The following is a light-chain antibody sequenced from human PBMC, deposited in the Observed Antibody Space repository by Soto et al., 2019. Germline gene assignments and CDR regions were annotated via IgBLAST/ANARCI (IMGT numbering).Light chain of an antibody. J-gene: IGLJ3*02. CDR3: AAWDDSLNAWV. V-gene: IGLV1-36*01. CDR2: YDD. Sequence: QSVLTQPPSVSEAPRQRVTISCSGSSSNIGNNAVNWYQQLPGKAPKLLIYYDDLLPSGVSDRFSGSKSGTSASLAISGLQSEDEADYYCAAWDDSLNAWVFGGGTKPIVL. CDR1: SSNIGNNA.